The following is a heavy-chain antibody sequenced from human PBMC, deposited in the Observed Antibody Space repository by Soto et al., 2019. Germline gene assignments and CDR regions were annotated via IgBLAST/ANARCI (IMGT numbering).Heavy chain of an antibody. J-gene: IGHJ4*02. D-gene: IGHD4-17*01. Sequence: EVQLVESGGGLVKPGGSLRLSCAASGFTFSSYSMNWVRQAPGKGLEWVSSISSSSSYIYYADSGKGRFTISRDNAKNSLYLQMNSLRAEDTAVYYCARGLRPTTVTPYYFDYWGQGTLVTVSS. V-gene: IGHV3-21*01. CDR1: GFTFSSYS. CDR2: ISSSSSYI. CDR3: ARGLRPTTVTPYYFDY.